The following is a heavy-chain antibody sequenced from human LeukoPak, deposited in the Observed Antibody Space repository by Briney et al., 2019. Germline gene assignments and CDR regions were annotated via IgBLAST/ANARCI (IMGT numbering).Heavy chain of an antibody. CDR3: ALGGPTVTTNYFDY. J-gene: IGHJ4*02. V-gene: IGHV1-69*13. D-gene: IGHD4-17*01. CDR1: GGTFSSCA. CDR2: IIPIFGTA. Sequence: ASVNVSCKASGGTFSSCAISWVRQAPGQGLEWMGGIIPIFGTANYAQKFQGRVTITADESTSTAYMELSSLRSEDTAVYYCALGGPTVTTNYFDYWGQGTLVTVSS.